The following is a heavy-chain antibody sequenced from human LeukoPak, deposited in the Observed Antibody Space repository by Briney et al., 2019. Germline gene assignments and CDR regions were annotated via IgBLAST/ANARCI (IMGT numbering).Heavy chain of an antibody. J-gene: IGHJ4*02. Sequence: GGSLRLSCTASGXTFSSNWMSWVRQAPGKGLEWVANINQDGGEKYYVDSVKGRFTISRDNAKNSLYLQMNSLRAEDTAVYYCARNYDWGQGTLVTVSS. V-gene: IGHV3-7*04. CDR1: GXTFSSNW. D-gene: IGHD3-16*01. CDR2: INQDGGEK. CDR3: ARNYD.